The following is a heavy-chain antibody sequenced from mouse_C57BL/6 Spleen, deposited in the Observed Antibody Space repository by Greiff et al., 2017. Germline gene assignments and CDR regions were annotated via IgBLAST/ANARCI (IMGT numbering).Heavy chain of an antibody. CDR1: GYTFTSYW. CDR2: IDPSDSYT. V-gene: IGHV1-59*01. CDR3: ARRSGLLNYAMDY. Sequence: VQLQQPGAELVRPGTSVKLSCKASGYTFTSYWLHWVKQRPGQGLEWIGVIDPSDSYTNYNQKFKGKATLTVDTSSSTAYMQLSSLTSEDSAVYYCARRSGLLNYAMDYWGQGTSVTVSS. J-gene: IGHJ4*01. D-gene: IGHD2-10*01.